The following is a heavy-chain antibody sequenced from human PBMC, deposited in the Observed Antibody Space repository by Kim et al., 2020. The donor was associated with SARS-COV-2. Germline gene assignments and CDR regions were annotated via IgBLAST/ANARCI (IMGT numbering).Heavy chain of an antibody. D-gene: IGHD1-26*01. CDR3: ARGILGATRVSFDY. CDR1: GGSFSGYY. V-gene: IGHV4-34*01. CDR2: INHSGST. J-gene: IGHJ4*02. Sequence: SETLSLTCAVYGGSFSGYYWSWIRQPPGKGLEWIGEINHSGSTNYNPSLKSRVTISVDTSKNQFSLKLSSVTAADTAVYYCARGILGATRVSFDYWGQGT.